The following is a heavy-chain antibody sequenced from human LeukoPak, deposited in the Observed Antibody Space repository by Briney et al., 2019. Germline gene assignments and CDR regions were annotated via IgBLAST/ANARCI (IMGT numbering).Heavy chain of an antibody. CDR1: GFTFSSLG. Sequence: PGGSLRLSCAASGFTFSSLGMNWVRQAPGKGLEWVSAISTSGGSTYYADSVKGRFTISRDNSKNTLYLQMNSLRAEDTAVYYCARRAGAYSHPYDYWGQGTLVTVSS. J-gene: IGHJ4*02. CDR2: ISTSGGST. CDR3: ARRAGAYSHPYDY. D-gene: IGHD4/OR15-4a*01. V-gene: IGHV3-23*01.